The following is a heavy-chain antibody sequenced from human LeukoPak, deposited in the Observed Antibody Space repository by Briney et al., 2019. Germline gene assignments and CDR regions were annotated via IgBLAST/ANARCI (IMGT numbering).Heavy chain of an antibody. CDR1: GFTFSSYS. J-gene: IGHJ4*02. V-gene: IGHV3-21*01. CDR3: AREGRKQWLVSWGDY. Sequence: NPGGSLRLSCAASGFTFSSYSMNWVRQAPGKGLEWVSSISSSGSYIYYADSVKGRFTISRDNAKNSLYLQMNSLRAEDTAVYYCAREGRKQWLVSWGDYWGQGTLVTVSS. CDR2: ISSSGSYI. D-gene: IGHD6-19*01.